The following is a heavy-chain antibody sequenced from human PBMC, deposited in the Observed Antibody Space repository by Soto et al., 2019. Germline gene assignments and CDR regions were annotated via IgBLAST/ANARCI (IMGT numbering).Heavy chain of an antibody. V-gene: IGHV6-1*01. CDR1: GASVSSKSAA. D-gene: IGHD2-2*01. CDR2: TYYRSKWYN. CDR3: GTFLSTTSPDV. Sequence: PSQTLSLTCAISGASVSSKSAAWNWIRQPPSRGLEWLGRTYYRSKWYNDYAVSVKSRITINPDTSKNQFSLHLNSVTPEDTAVYYCGTFLSTTSPDVWGEGTTVTVSS. J-gene: IGHJ6*04.